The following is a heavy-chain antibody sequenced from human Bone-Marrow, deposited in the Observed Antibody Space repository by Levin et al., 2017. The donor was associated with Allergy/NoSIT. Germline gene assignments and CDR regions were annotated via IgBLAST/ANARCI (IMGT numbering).Heavy chain of an antibody. J-gene: IGHJ5*02. CDR2: ISGSGSYI. D-gene: IGHD1-26*01. V-gene: IGHV3-21*01. CDR3: ATYRGYSTAYYGA. CDR1: GFIFNTYS. Sequence: GGSLRLSCAASGFIFNTYSMSWVRQAPGKGLEWVSSISGSGSYIYYADSVRGRFTITRDNTNNSVHLEMNSLRGEDTAVYYCATYRGYSTAYYGAWGQGTLVTVSS.